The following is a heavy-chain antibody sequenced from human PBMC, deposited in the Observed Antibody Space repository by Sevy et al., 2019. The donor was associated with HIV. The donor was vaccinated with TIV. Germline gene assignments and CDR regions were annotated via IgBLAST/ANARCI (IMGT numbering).Heavy chain of an antibody. J-gene: IGHJ4*02. CDR2: IWYDGINR. D-gene: IGHD3-10*01. Sequence: GGSPRLSCAASGFTFSNYGMHWVRQAPGKGLEWVAVIWYDGINRYYADSVKGRFTISRDNSKNTLYLQMNSLRAEDTAVYYCARDNLLPIMVSMVRGALSYYFDYWGQGTLVTVSS. V-gene: IGHV3-33*01. CDR1: GFTFSNYG. CDR3: ARDNLLPIMVSMVRGALSYYFDY.